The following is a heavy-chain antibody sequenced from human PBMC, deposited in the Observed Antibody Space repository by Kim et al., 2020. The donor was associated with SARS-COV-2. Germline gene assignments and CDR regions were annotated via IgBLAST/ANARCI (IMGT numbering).Heavy chain of an antibody. J-gene: IGHJ4*02. CDR1: GGSISSYY. V-gene: IGHV4-59*01. CDR2: IYYSGST. D-gene: IGHD1-26*01. Sequence: SETLSLTCTVSGGSISSYYWSWIRQPPGKGLEWIGYIYYSGSTNYNPSLKSRVTISVDTSKNQFSLKLSSVTAADTAVYYCARARGGATHFDSWGQGTLVTVSS. CDR3: ARARGGATHFDS.